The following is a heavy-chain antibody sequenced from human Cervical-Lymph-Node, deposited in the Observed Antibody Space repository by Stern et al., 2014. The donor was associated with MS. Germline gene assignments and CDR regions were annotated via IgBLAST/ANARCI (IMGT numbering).Heavy chain of an antibody. CDR1: GFSFSSYT. CDR2: ITFDGRNK. CDR3: ASPPPFDF. J-gene: IGHJ4*02. V-gene: IGHV3-30*14. Sequence: VQLVESGGDVDQPGRSLRVSCEASGFSFSSYTMHWVRQAPGQGLDCVAVITFDGRNKYYADSMRGRFTISRDTTNNTLFLQMSTLRTEDTAVFYCASPPPFDFWGQGTLVAVSS.